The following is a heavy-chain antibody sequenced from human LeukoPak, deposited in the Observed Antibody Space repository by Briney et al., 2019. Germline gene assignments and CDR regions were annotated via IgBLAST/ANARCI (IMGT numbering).Heavy chain of an antibody. Sequence: ASVKVSCKASGYTFTGYYMHWVRQAPGQGLEWMGWINPNSGGTNYAQKFQGRVTMTRDTSISTAYMELSRLRSDDTAVYYCARVELNTRYYYDSSGYYHDYWGQGTLVTVSS. V-gene: IGHV1-2*02. CDR2: INPNSGGT. J-gene: IGHJ4*02. CDR3: ARVELNTRYYYDSSGYYHDY. CDR1: GYTFTGYY. D-gene: IGHD3-22*01.